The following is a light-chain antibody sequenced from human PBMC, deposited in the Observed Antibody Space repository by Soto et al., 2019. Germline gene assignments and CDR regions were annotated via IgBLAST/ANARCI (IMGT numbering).Light chain of an antibody. CDR2: DAS. J-gene: IGKJ2*01. V-gene: IGKV1-33*01. CDR3: QHFKNFPHT. Sequence: DIQMTQSPSSLSASVGDRVTITCQASHDISNHLNWYQQKPGKAPTVLIYDASSLETGVPSRFSGSGSGTNFIFTISSLPPEDIATYYCQHFKNFPHTFGQGTKLDI. CDR1: HDISNH.